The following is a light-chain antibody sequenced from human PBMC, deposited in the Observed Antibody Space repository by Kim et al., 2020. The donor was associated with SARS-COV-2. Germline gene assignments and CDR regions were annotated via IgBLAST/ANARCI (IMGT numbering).Light chain of an antibody. V-gene: IGKV3-15*01. Sequence: EIVMTQSPATLAVSPGERATLSCRASQSVSSNLAWYQQKPGQAPRPLMYDASTRATGIPARFSGSGSGTEFTLTVSALQSEDFAVYYCQQYNKWARTLGQGTKLEI. CDR1: QSVSSN. J-gene: IGKJ2*01. CDR2: DAS. CDR3: QQYNKWART.